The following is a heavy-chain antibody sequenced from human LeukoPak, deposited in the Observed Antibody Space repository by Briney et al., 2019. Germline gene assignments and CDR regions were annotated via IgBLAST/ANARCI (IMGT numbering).Heavy chain of an antibody. CDR1: GFPFSRYE. J-gene: IGHJ4*02. V-gene: IGHV3-48*03. CDR3: AREMATPNDY. D-gene: IGHD5-24*01. CDR2: ISSSGSTI. Sequence: GGSLRLSCAASGFPFSRYEMNWVRQAPGKGLEWVSYISSSGSTIYYADSVKGRFTISRDNAKNSLYLQMNSLRAEDTAVYYCAREMATPNDYWGQGTLVTVSS.